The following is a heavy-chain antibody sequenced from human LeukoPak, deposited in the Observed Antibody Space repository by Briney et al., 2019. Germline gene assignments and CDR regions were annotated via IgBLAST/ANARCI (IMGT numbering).Heavy chain of an antibody. CDR3: AKPAYCGGDCYSSPFQH. CDR1: GFTFSSSG. V-gene: IGHV3-30*18. D-gene: IGHD2-21*02. CDR2: VSYDGGKK. Sequence: GGSLRLSCAASGFTFSSSGMHWVRQAPGKGLEWVTFVSYDGGKKYYADSVKGRFTISRDNSKNTLYLQMNSLRAEDTAVYYCAKPAYCGGDCYSSPFQHWGQGTLVTVPS. J-gene: IGHJ1*01.